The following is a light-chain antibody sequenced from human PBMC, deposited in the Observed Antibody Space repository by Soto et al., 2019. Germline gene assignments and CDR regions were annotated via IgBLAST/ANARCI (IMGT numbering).Light chain of an antibody. Sequence: VLTXPPSASGTPGQRVTISCSGSSSNIGSNTVNWYQQLPGTAPKLLIYSNNQRPSGVPDRFSGSKSGTSASLAISGLQSEDEADYYCAAWDDSLNGLYVFGTGTKVTVL. CDR3: AAWDDSLNGLYV. V-gene: IGLV1-44*01. CDR1: SSNIGSNT. CDR2: SNN. J-gene: IGLJ1*01.